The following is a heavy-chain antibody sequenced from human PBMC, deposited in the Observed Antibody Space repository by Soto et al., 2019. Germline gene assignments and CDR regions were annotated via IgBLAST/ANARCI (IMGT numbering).Heavy chain of an antibody. CDR1: GFTFSSYA. J-gene: IGHJ6*02. D-gene: IGHD6-13*01. Sequence: GGSLRLSCAASGFTFSSYAMSWVRQAPGKGLEWVSAISGSGGSTYYADSVKGRFTISRDNSKNTLYLQMNSLRAEDPAVYYCAKAVAAASFFFYLRMDVWGQGTTVTVSS. V-gene: IGHV3-23*01. CDR3: AKAVAAASFFFYLRMDV. CDR2: ISGSGGST.